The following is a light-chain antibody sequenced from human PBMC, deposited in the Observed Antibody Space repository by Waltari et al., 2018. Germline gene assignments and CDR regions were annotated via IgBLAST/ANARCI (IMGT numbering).Light chain of an antibody. CDR3: SSQSSNDVVL. CDR1: SNDVGGYNS. J-gene: IGLJ2*01. Sequence: QSALTQPASVSGSPGQSVTIFCAGTSNDVGGYNSVSWYQEHPGQAPRVIIYDVSDRPSVVSDRFSGSNSGNTASLTISGLQAEDEADYYCSSQSSNDVVLFGGGTKLTVL. CDR2: DVS. V-gene: IGLV2-14*01.